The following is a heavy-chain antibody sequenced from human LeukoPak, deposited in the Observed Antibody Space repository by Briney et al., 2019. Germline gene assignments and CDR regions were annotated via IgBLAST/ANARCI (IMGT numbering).Heavy chain of an antibody. Sequence: GSLRLSCAGSGFTFSNAWMNWVRQAPGKGLEWVGRIKRKIDGGTIEYAAPVNGRLTVSKDDSETTLYLQMDSLKIEDTGVYYCAADRVVTSDYAMDVWGRGTTVTVSS. D-gene: IGHD2-21*02. J-gene: IGHJ6*02. CDR2: IKRKIDGGTI. CDR3: AADRVVTSDYAMDV. V-gene: IGHV3-15*01. CDR1: GFTFSNAW.